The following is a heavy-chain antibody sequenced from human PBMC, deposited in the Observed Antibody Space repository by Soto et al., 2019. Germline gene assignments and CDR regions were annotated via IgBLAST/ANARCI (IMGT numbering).Heavy chain of an antibody. Sequence: SGGGLRLSCAPPAFTLSYYAMSLVRQAPGKGLEWVSAITGSGVSTYYADSVKGRFTISRDNSKNMLYLQMNSLRAEDTAVYYCAKEGDGSGFDSLGQGTLVTVSS. CDR1: AFTLSYYA. CDR2: ITGSGVST. J-gene: IGHJ5*01. D-gene: IGHD6-19*01. CDR3: AKEGDGSGFDS. V-gene: IGHV3-23*01.